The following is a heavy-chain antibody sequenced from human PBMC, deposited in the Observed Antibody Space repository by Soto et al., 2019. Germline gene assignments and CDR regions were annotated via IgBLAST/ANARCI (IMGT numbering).Heavy chain of an antibody. Sequence: GASVKVSCKASGYTFTSYDINWVRQATGQGLEWMGWMNPNSGNTGYAQKFQGRVTMTRNTSISTAYMELSSLRSEDTAVYYCAILSSGWYEYYYYYGMDVWGQGTTVTVSS. CDR2: MNPNSGNT. CDR1: GYTFTSYD. CDR3: AILSSGWYEYYYYYGMDV. D-gene: IGHD6-19*01. V-gene: IGHV1-8*01. J-gene: IGHJ6*02.